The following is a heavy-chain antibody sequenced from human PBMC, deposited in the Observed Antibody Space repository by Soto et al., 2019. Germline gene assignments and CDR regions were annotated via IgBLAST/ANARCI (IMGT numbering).Heavy chain of an antibody. D-gene: IGHD3-22*01. J-gene: IGHJ6*02. V-gene: IGHV5-51*01. Sequence: PGESLKISCKGSGYSFTNHWIGWVRQMPGKGLEWIGITYPGDSDTKYSPSFRGQVTISADRSISTAYLQWSSLKASDTAMYYCAAQTYDSSGYYDYYGLDVWGQGTTVTASS. CDR2: TYPGDSDT. CDR1: GYSFTNHW. CDR3: AAQTYDSSGYYDYYGLDV.